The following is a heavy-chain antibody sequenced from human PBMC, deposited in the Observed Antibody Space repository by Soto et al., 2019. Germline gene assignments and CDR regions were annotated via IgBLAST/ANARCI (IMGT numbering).Heavy chain of an antibody. CDR3: AGPYCSSTSCYGYYYYYGMDV. V-gene: IGHV4-34*01. J-gene: IGHJ6*01. Sequence: SETLSLTCAVYGGSFSGYYWSWIRQPPGKGLEWIGEINHSGSTNYNPSLKSRVTISVDTSKNQFSLKLSSVTAADTAVYYCAGPYCSSTSCYGYYYYYGMDVWGQGTTVTVSS. CDR2: INHSGST. CDR1: GGSFSGYY. D-gene: IGHD2-2*01.